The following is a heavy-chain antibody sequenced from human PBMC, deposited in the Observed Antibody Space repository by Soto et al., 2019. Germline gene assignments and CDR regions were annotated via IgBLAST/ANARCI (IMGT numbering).Heavy chain of an antibody. Sequence: QLQLQESGSGLVKPSQTLSLTCAVSGGSISSGGYSWSWIRQPPGKGLEWIGYIYHSGSTYYNPPLKRPVTKAEFRSKTQRSPKLSSVTAADTAVYYCARGQGVAAPPWGKGTLVTVSS. D-gene: IGHD2-15*01. CDR3: ARGQGVAAPP. CDR1: GGSISSGGYS. J-gene: IGHJ5*02. CDR2: IYHSGST. V-gene: IGHV4-30-2*01.